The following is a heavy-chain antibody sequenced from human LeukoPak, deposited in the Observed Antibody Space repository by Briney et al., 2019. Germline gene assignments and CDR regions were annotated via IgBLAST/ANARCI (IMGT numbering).Heavy chain of an antibody. V-gene: IGHV1-2*02. Sequence: GASVKVSCKASGYTFTGYYMHWVRQAPGQGLEWMGWINPNSGGTNYAQKFQGRVTMTRDTSISTAYMELSRLRSDDTAVYYCASYRANYYDSSGYYSFDYWGQGTLVTVSS. CDR1: GYTFTGYY. CDR2: INPNSGGT. CDR3: ASYRANYYDSSGYYSFDY. D-gene: IGHD3-22*01. J-gene: IGHJ4*02.